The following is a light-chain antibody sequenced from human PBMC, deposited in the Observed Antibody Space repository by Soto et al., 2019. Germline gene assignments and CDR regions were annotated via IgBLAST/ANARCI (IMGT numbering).Light chain of an antibody. V-gene: IGLV2-14*01. CDR2: EVS. Sequence: QSALTQPASVSGSPGQSITISCTGTSSDVGGYNYVSWYQQHPGKAPKLMIYEVSHRLSGVSNRFSGSKSRYTASLTISGLQDEDEAYYYCTSSISNSIVVFGGGTKLTVL. CDR1: SSDVGGYNY. J-gene: IGLJ2*01. CDR3: TSSISNSIVV.